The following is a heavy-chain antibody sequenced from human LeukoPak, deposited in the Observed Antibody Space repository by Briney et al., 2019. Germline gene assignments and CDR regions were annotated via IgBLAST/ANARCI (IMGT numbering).Heavy chain of an antibody. CDR2: FYTSGTT. V-gene: IGHV4-61*02. D-gene: IGHD1-26*01. CDR1: GYSISSGSIY. Sequence: PSESLTLTCSASGYSISSGSIYWGWIRPPDGLGLEWFGRFYTSGTTDYNPSLESRVTISVDRSKNQFSLQMNSVTAADTAVYYCARGDGNQGQFNSFDPWGQGILVTVSS. J-gene: IGHJ5*02. CDR3: ARGDGNQGQFNSFDP.